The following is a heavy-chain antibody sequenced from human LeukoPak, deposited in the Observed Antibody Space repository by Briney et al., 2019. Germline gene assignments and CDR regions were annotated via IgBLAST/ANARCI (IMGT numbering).Heavy chain of an antibody. CDR1: GFTFRSYW. CDR2: IKQDGSEK. V-gene: IGHV3-7*01. J-gene: IGHJ6*03. Sequence: GGSLRLSCAASGFTFRSYWMSWVRQAPGKGLEGVANIKQDGSEKYYVDSVKGRFTISRDNAKNSLYLQMNSLRAEDTAVYYCAREVRYYYYYMDVWGKGTTVTVSS. D-gene: IGHD3-10*01. CDR3: AREVRYYYYYMDV.